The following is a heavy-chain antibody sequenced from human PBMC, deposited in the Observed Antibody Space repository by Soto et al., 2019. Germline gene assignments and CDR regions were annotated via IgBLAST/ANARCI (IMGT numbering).Heavy chain of an antibody. CDR1: GGSISSGDYY. V-gene: IGHV4-30-4*01. CDR3: ARHAPAISISDH. Sequence: SETLSLTCTVSGGSISSGDYYWSWIRQPPGKGLEWIGYIYYSGSTYYNPSLKSRVTISVDTSKNQFSLKLSSVTAADTAVYYCARHAPAISISDHWGQGTLVTVSS. D-gene: IGHD3-3*01. CDR2: IYYSGST. J-gene: IGHJ4*02.